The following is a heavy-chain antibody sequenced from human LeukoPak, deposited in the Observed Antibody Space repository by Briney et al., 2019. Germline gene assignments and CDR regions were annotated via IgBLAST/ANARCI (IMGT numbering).Heavy chain of an antibody. D-gene: IGHD3-16*02. V-gene: IGHV4-59*01. J-gene: IGHJ4*02. CDR1: GGSISSYY. Sequence: PSETLSLTCTVSGGSISSYYWSWIRQPPGKGLEWIGYIYYSGSTNYNPSLKSRVTISVDTSKNQFSLKLSSVTAADTAVYYCARGVWQYDYVWGSYRSSVPFFDYWGQGTLVTVSS. CDR2: IYYSGST. CDR3: ARGVWQYDYVWGSYRSSVPFFDY.